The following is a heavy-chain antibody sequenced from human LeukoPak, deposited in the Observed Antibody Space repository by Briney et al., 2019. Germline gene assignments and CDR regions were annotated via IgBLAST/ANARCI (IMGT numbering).Heavy chain of an antibody. CDR3: ARESEGTHHGSTAAFHY. V-gene: IGHV4-59*02. CDR2: GHHSERS. Sequence: SETLSLTCSVSGDSVSSTYWSWVRQPPGKGLEWIAYGHHSERSNYNPSLKSRVTISVDTSKNQFSLKLSSVTAADTAVYYCARESEGTHHGSTAAFHYWGQGTLVTVSS. D-gene: IGHD1-7*01. CDR1: GDSVSSTY. J-gene: IGHJ4*02.